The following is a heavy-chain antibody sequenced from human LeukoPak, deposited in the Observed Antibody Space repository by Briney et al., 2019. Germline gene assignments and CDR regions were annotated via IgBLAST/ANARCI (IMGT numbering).Heavy chain of an antibody. D-gene: IGHD6-19*01. CDR1: GGSFSGYY. V-gene: IGHV4-34*01. Sequence: SETLSLTCAVYGGSFSGYYWSWIRQPPGKGLEWIGEINHSGSTNYNPSLKSRVTISVDTSKNQFSLKLGSVTAADTAVYYCARGFGGIAVAANWFDPWGQGTLVTVSS. J-gene: IGHJ5*02. CDR3: ARGFGGIAVAANWFDP. CDR2: INHSGST.